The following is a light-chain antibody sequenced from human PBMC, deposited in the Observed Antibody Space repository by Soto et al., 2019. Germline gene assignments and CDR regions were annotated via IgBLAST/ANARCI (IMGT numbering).Light chain of an antibody. V-gene: IGKV1-5*03. Sequence: DIQMTQSPSTLSASVGDRVTITGRASQTISSWLAWYQQKPGKAPKLLIYKASTLKSGVPSRVSGSGSGTEFTLTISSLQPGDFATYYCQHYNSYSEAFGQGTKV. CDR2: KAS. CDR3: QHYNSYSEA. J-gene: IGKJ1*01. CDR1: QTISSW.